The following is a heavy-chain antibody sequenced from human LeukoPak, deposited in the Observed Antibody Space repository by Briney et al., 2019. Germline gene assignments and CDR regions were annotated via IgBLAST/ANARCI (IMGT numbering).Heavy chain of an antibody. J-gene: IGHJ3*02. V-gene: IGHV3-48*03. CDR1: GFTFSNYE. CDR2: ISSSGSTI. CDR3: ASTYDRSGYPDAFDI. Sequence: PGGSLRLSCAASGFTFSNYEMNWVRQAPGKGLEWVSYISSSGSTIYYADSVKGRFTISRDNAKTSLYLQMNRLRAEDTALYYCASTYDRSGYPDAFDIWGQGTMVTVSS. D-gene: IGHD3-22*01.